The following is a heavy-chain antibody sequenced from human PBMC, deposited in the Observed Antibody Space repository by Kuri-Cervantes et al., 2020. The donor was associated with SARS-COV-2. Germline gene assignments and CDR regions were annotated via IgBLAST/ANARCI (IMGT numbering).Heavy chain of an antibody. CDR3: AKDAEQWLVPERNWFDP. J-gene: IGHJ5*02. CDR2: TKQDGSEK. CDR1: GFTFSSYW. V-gene: IGHV3-7*01. D-gene: IGHD6-19*01. Sequence: GGSLRLSCAASGFTFSSYWMSWVRQAPGKGLEWVANTKQDGSEKYYVDSVKGRFTISRDNAKNSLYLQMNSLRAEDTAVYYCAKDAEQWLVPERNWFDPWGQGTLVTVSS.